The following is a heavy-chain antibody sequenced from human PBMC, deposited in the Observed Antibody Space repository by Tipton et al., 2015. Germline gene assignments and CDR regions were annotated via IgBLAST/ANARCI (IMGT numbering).Heavy chain of an antibody. J-gene: IGHJ4*02. D-gene: IGHD1-26*01. CDR2: IGPSGGST. CDR1: GFPVRSTS. V-gene: IGHV3-23*01. CDR3: AKDRGEEWELPR. Sequence: SLRLSCAASGFPVRSTSMSWVRQAPGKGLEWVSAIGPSGGSTYYADSVKGRFTISRDNSKNTLYLQMNSLRAEDTAVYYCAKDRGEEWELPRWGQGTLVTVSS.